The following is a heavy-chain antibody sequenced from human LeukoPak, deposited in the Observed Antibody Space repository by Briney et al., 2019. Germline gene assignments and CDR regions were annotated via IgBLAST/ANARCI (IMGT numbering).Heavy chain of an antibody. Sequence: ASVKVSCKASGYTFTSYWIQWVRQAPGQGLEWVGLINPDGGSTAYAHRFQGRVIMTRDTSTSTAYMDLSSLRSEDTAVYHCARAPRNSSTMLDFWGQGTLVTVSS. V-gene: IGHV1-46*01. D-gene: IGHD6-13*01. CDR3: ARAPRNSSTMLDF. CDR1: GYTFTSYW. CDR2: INPDGGST. J-gene: IGHJ4*02.